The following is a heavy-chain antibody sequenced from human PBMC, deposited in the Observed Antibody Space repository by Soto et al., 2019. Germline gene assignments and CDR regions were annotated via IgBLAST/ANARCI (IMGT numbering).Heavy chain of an antibody. CDR2: IIPILGIA. CDR1: GGTFSSYT. Sequence: QVQLVQSGAEVKKPGSSMKVSCKASGGTFSSYTISWVRQAPGQGLEWMGRIIPILGIANYAQKFQGRVTITADKSTSTAYMELSRLRSEDTAVYYCARETLTRNMVVAPAAQFDYWGQGTLVTVSS. J-gene: IGHJ4*02. D-gene: IGHD2-2*01. CDR3: ARETLTRNMVVAPAAQFDY. V-gene: IGHV1-69*08.